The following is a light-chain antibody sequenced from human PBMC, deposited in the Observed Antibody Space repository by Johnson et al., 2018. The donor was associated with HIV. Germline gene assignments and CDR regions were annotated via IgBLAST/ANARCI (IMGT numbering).Light chain of an antibody. CDR2: ENN. Sequence: QSVLTQPPSVSAAPVQTVTISCSGSSSNIGNNYVSCYQQLPETAPKLLIYENNKRPSGVPDRFSGSTSATSATLGTTGLQTGDEDDYYCGTWDNSLRTGGVFGTGTKVTVL. CDR3: GTWDNSLRTGGV. V-gene: IGLV1-51*02. CDR1: SSNIGNNY. J-gene: IGLJ1*01.